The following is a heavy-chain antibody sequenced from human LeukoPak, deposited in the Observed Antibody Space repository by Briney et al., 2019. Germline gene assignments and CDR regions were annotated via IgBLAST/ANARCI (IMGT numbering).Heavy chain of an antibody. Sequence: GGSLRLSCAVSGFTVSSNDMNWVRQAPGKGLEWVSVIYSGGSTYYADSVKGRFTISRDNSKNTLDLQMKSLRAEDTAVYYCASGGTGGDAFDIWGQGTMVTVSS. D-gene: IGHD2-15*01. V-gene: IGHV3-53*01. CDR2: IYSGGST. CDR3: ASGGTGGDAFDI. CDR1: GFTVSSND. J-gene: IGHJ3*02.